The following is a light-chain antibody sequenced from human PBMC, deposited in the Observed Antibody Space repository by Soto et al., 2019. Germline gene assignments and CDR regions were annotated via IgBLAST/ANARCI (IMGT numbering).Light chain of an antibody. CDR2: SND. V-gene: IGLV1-44*01. J-gene: IGLJ2*01. CDR1: SSNIGRNT. CDR3: AAWDDSLNGPV. Sequence: QPVLTQPPSASGTPGQRVTISCSGSSSNIGRNTVNWYQQLPVTAPKLLIYSNDQRPSGVPDRFSGSKSGTSASLAISGLQSEDEAHYYCAAWDDSLNGPVFGGGTKLTVL.